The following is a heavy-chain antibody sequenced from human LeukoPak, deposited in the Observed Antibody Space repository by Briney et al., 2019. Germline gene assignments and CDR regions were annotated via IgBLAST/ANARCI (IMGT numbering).Heavy chain of an antibody. CDR1: GDSVSTTSAA. CDR2: TYYRSNWFN. Sequence: SQTLSLTFAISGDSVSTTSAAWNWIRQSPSRGLEWLGRTYYRSNWFNDYAVSVKSRITINPDTSKNQFSLQLNSVTPEDTAVYYCTRDRGRYIDLWGRGTLVTVSS. CDR3: TRDRGRYIDL. J-gene: IGHJ2*01. D-gene: IGHD3-10*01. V-gene: IGHV6-1*01.